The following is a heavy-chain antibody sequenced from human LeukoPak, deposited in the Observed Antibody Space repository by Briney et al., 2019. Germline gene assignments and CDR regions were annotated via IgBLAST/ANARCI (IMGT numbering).Heavy chain of an antibody. CDR3: ARRMATIRAFDI. D-gene: IGHD5-24*01. CDR2: IYTSGST. Sequence: SETLSLTCTVSGGSISSYYWSWIRQPAGKGPEWIGRIYTSGSTNYNPSLKSRVTMSVDTSKNQFSLKLSSVTAADTAVYYCARRMATIRAFDIWGQGTMVTVSS. CDR1: GGSISSYY. V-gene: IGHV4-4*07. J-gene: IGHJ3*02.